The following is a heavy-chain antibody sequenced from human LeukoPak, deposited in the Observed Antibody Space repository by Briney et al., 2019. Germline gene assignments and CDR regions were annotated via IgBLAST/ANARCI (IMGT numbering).Heavy chain of an antibody. CDR2: IRGCGDA. J-gene: IGHJ4*02. CDR3: ARGRSARHISYGSYVDQ. Sequence: GGSLRLPCAPSGFPFTNYAMSCVRHSPGKGLECVSLIRGCGDADRSADYVKRRFTISRDNSNNPLYRQMNSLRAEDTAVYYCARGRSARHISYGSYVDQWGQGTVVTVSS. CDR1: GFPFTNYA. D-gene: IGHD5-18*01. V-gene: IGHV3-23*01.